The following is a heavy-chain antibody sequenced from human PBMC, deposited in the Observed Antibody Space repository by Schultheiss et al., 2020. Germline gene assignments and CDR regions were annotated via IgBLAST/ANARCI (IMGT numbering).Heavy chain of an antibody. Sequence: GGSRRLSCAASGLTFGSYAMTWVRQAPGKGLEWVSAIRNTGSGTYYTDSVEGRFTISRDNSKNTVYLQMNSLRAEDTAIYYCVRDYLRRGDVWGQGTTVTVSS. V-gene: IGHV3-23*01. CDR1: GLTFGSYA. CDR3: VRDYLRRGDV. J-gene: IGHJ6*01. CDR2: IRNTGSGT. D-gene: IGHD3-10*01.